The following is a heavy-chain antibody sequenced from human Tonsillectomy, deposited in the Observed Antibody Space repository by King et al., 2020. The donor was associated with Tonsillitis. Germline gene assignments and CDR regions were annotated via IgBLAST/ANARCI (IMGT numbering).Heavy chain of an antibody. J-gene: IGHJ3*02. CDR2: IIPIFGTT. D-gene: IGHD1-26*01. V-gene: IGHV1-69*01. CDR3: ARVLGARGAFDI. Sequence: QLVQSGAEVKKPGSSVKVSCKASGGTFTSYAISWVRQAPGQGLEWLGGIIPIFGTTYYAQMFLGRVTITADESTSTAYMELSSLRSEDTAVYYCARVLGARGAFDIWGQGTMVTVSS. CDR1: GGTFTSYA.